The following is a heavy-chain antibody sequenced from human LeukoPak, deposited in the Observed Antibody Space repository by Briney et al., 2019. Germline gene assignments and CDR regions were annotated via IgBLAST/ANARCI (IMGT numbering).Heavy chain of an antibody. D-gene: IGHD3-3*01. CDR1: GYTFTGYY. J-gene: IGHJ3*01. CDR2: INPNSGGT. CDR3: ARDRRFWSGRDAFGF. Sequence: ASVKASCKASGYTFTGYYMHWVRQAPGQGLEWMGWINPNSGGTNYAQQFQGRVTMTSDTSISTAYMELSSLNSDDTAVYYCARDRRFWSGRDAFGFWGQGTMVAVSS. V-gene: IGHV1-2*02.